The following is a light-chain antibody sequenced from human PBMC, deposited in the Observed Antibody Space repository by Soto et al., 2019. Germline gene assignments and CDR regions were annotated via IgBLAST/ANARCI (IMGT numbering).Light chain of an antibody. V-gene: IGKV3-15*01. CDR3: QQYNSWPRT. CDR2: GAS. J-gene: IGKJ1*01. CDR1: QSVNSN. Sequence: EIVMTQSPATLSVSPGERATLSCRASQSVNSNLAWYQQNPGQAPRLLIYGASSRATGIPARFSGSGSGTEFTLNITSLQSEDFAVYYCQQYNSWPRTFGQGTKVDI.